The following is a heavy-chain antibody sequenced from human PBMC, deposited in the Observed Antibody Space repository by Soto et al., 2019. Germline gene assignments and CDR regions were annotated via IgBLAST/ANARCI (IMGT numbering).Heavy chain of an antibody. CDR1: AVSITNYY. CDR2: IYYSGST. Sequence: SETLSLTCSVSAVSITNYYWSWIRQPPGKGLEWIGYIYYSGSTNYNPSLKSRGTISVDTSKNQFSLKLSSVTAADTAVYYCARDVRGYGSGKREWKRYGMEVWGQGTTVTVSS. V-gene: IGHV4-59*01. D-gene: IGHD3-10*01. J-gene: IGHJ6*02. CDR3: ARDVRGYGSGKREWKRYGMEV.